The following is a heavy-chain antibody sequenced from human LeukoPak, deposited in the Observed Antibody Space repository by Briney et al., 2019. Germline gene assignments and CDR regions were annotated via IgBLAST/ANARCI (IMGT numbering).Heavy chain of an antibody. CDR1: GFTFSSYW. D-gene: IGHD2-2*01. CDR3: ARRGLVPAFDI. CDR2: INCDGSST. J-gene: IGHJ3*02. V-gene: IGHV3-74*01. Sequence: GGSLRLSCAASGFTFSSYWMHWVRQAPGKGLVWVSRINCDGSSTTYADAVKGRFTISRDNAKNTLYLQMSSLRAEDTAVYYCARRGLVPAFDIWGQGTMVTVAS.